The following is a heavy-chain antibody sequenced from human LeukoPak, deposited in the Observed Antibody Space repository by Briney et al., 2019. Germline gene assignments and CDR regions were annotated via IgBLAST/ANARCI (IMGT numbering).Heavy chain of an antibody. J-gene: IGHJ4*02. Sequence: SCKASGYTFTGYYMHWVRQAPGEGLEYVSAITGDGGTTYYARSVKDRFTISRDNSKNTLYLQTGSLRAEDMAVYYCARIYYDRGGHYYDYWGQGTLVTVSS. CDR2: ITGDGGTT. CDR1: GYTFTGYY. D-gene: IGHD3-22*01. CDR3: ARIYYDRGGHYYDY. V-gene: IGHV3-64*01.